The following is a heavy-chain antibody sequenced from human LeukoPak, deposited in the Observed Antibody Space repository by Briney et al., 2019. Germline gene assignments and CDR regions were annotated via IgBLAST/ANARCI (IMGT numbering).Heavy chain of an antibody. J-gene: IGHJ6*03. CDR3: ARGPYDFWSGYYIAPFYHYYMDV. V-gene: IGHV1-8*01. CDR2: MNPNSGNT. D-gene: IGHD3-3*01. CDR1: GYTFTSYD. Sequence: ASVKVSCKASGYTFTSYDINWVRQATGQGLEWMGWMNPNSGNTGYAQKFQGRVTMTRNTSISTAYMELSSLRSEDTAVYYCARGPYDFWSGYYIAPFYHYYMDVWGKGTTVTVSS.